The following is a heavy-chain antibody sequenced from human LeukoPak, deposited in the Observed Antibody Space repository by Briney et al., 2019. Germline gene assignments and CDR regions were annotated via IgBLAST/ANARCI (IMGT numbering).Heavy chain of an antibody. CDR1: GFTFSSYA. D-gene: IGHD6-19*01. Sequence: GGSLRLSCVASGFTFSSYAMSWVRQTPGKGLEWVSAISGSGASTYYADAVKGRFTISRDSSKNTLYLQMNSLRAEDTAVYYCAKDRGWANIGCFDNWGQGTLVAVSS. V-gene: IGHV3-23*01. J-gene: IGHJ4*02. CDR2: ISGSGAST. CDR3: AKDRGWANIGCFDN.